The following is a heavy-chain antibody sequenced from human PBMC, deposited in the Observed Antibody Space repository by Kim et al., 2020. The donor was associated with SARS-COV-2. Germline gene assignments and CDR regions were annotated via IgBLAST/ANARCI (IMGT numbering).Heavy chain of an antibody. V-gene: IGHV3-21*01. CDR1: GFTFSSYS. Sequence: GSLRLSCAASGFTFSSYSMNWVRQAPGKGLEWVSSISSSSSYIYYADSVKGRFTISRDNAKNSLYLQMNSLRAEDTAVYYCARDLSSTSCYKCGMDVWGQGTTVTVSS. CDR2: ISSSSSYI. J-gene: IGHJ6*02. CDR3: ARDLSSTSCYKCGMDV. D-gene: IGHD2-2*02.